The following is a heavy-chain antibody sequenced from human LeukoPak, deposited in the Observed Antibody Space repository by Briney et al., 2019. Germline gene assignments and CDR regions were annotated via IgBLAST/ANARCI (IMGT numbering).Heavy chain of an antibody. CDR1: GFTVSSNY. Sequence: GRSLRLSCAASGFTVSSNYMSWVRQAPGKGLEWVSVIYSGGSTYYADSVKGRFTISRDNSKNTLYLQMNSLRAEDTAVYYCASPIYGDLQGDAFDIWGQGTMVTVSS. CDR2: IYSGGST. V-gene: IGHV3-53*01. J-gene: IGHJ3*02. CDR3: ASPIYGDLQGDAFDI. D-gene: IGHD4-17*01.